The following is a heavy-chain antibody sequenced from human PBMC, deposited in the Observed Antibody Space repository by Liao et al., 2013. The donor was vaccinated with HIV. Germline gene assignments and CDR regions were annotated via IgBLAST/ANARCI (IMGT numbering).Heavy chain of an antibody. Sequence: QEQLQQWGAGLLKPSETLSLTCAVYGGSFSGYYWSWIRQPPREGGVEWIGEINHSGITNYNPSLKSRVNISVDTSNNQFSLKLSSVTAADTAVYYCARGNCSGGSCAMVAYYYYMDVWGKGTTVTVSS. J-gene: IGHJ6*03. CDR3: ARGNCSGGSCAMVAYYYYMDV. V-gene: IGHV4-34*01. CDR2: INHSGIT. D-gene: IGHD2-15*01. CDR1: GGSFSGYY.